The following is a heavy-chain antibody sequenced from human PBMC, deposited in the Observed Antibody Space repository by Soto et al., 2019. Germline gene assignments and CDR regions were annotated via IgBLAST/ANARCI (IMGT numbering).Heavy chain of an antibody. CDR2: IYPGDSDT. CDR1: GYSFTSYW. CDR3: ARRNYDTSGYSLGIDY. Sequence: GESLKISCKGSGYSFTSYWIGWVRQMPGKGLEWMGIIYPGDSDTRYSPSFQGQVTISADKSISTAYLRWSSLKASDTAMYYCARRNYDTSGYSLGIDYWGQGTLVTVSS. J-gene: IGHJ4*02. D-gene: IGHD3-22*01. V-gene: IGHV5-51*01.